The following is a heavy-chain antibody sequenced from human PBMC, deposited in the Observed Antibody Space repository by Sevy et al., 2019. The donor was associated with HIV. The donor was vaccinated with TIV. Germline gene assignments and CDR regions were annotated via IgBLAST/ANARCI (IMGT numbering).Heavy chain of an antibody. J-gene: IGHJ4*02. CDR2: INPNSGGT. D-gene: IGHD6-13*01. CDR3: ARIGYSSSWPNFDY. Sequence: ASVKVSCKASGYTFTGYYMHWVRQAPGQGLEWMGWINPNSGGTNYAQKFQGRVTMTRDTHISTAYIELRRLRSDDTAVYYCARIGYSSSWPNFDYWGQGTLVTVSS. CDR1: GYTFTGYY. V-gene: IGHV1-2*02.